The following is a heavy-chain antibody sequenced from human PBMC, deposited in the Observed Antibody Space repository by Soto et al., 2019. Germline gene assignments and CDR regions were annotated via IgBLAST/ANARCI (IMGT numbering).Heavy chain of an antibody. CDR2: SVVGSGNT. CDR3: AADSTEEAAMRSYYYYGMDV. CDR1: GFTFTSSA. D-gene: IGHD2-2*01. V-gene: IGHV1-58*01. Sequence: QMQLVQSGPEVKKPGTSVKVSCKASGFTFTSSAVQWVRQARGQRLEWIGWSVVGSGNTNYAQKFQERVTITRDMSTSTAYMELSSLRSEDTAVYYCAADSTEEAAMRSYYYYGMDVWGQGTTVTVSS. J-gene: IGHJ6*02.